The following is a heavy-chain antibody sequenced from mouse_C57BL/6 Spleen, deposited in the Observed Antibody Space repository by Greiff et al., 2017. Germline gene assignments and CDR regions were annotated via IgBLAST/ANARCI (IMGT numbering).Heavy chain of an antibody. J-gene: IGHJ4*01. Sequence: EVPGVASGGGLVQPGGSLSLSCEASGFTFTAYYMSWVRQPPGPALEWLGFIRNTANGYTTDYRSYVKGRFTISRDTAHSITDLQKNALRAEDSATYYCERYQYYGCSYDSMDYWGQGTSVTVSS. CDR2: IRNTANGYTT. CDR1: GFTFTAYY. CDR3: ERYQYYGCSYDSMDY. V-gene: IGHV7-3*01. D-gene: IGHD1-1*01.